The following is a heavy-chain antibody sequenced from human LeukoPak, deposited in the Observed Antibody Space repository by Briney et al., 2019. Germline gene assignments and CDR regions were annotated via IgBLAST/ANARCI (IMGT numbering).Heavy chain of an antibody. CDR3: ARGRYYNVFFDY. J-gene: IGHJ4*02. D-gene: IGHD3-10*01. CDR1: GGSISSGGYY. Sequence: SETLSLTCIVSGGSISSGGYYWSWIRQHPGKGLEWIGYIYYSGSTYYSPSLKSRVTISVDTSKNQFSLKLSSVTAADTAVYYCARGRYYNVFFDYWGQGTLVTVSS. V-gene: IGHV4-31*03. CDR2: IYYSGST.